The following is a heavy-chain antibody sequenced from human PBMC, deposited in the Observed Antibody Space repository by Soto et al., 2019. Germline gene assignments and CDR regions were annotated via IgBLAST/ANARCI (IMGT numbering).Heavy chain of an antibody. D-gene: IGHD2-2*01. CDR1: GYTFTSYG. Sequence: VASVKVSCKTSGYTFTSYGISWVRQAPGQGLEWMGWISAYNGNTNYAQKLQGRVTMTTDTSTSTAYMELRSLRSDDTAVYYCARLGYCISTSCYYYYYGMDVWGQGTTVTVSS. CDR2: ISAYNGNT. CDR3: ARLGYCISTSCYYYYYGMDV. J-gene: IGHJ6*02. V-gene: IGHV1-18*01.